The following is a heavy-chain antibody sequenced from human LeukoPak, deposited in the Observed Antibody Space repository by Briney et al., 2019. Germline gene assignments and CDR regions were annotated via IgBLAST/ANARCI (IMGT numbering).Heavy chain of an antibody. CDR1: GFTFSSYG. V-gene: IGHV3-30*18. Sequence: GRSLRLSCAASGFTFSSYGMHWVRQAPGKGLGWVAVISYDGSNKYYADSVKGRFTISRDNSKNTLYLQMNSLRAEDTAVYYCAKRLRLYYGMDVWGQGTTVTVSS. J-gene: IGHJ6*02. D-gene: IGHD2-8*01. CDR2: ISYDGSNK. CDR3: AKRLRLYYGMDV.